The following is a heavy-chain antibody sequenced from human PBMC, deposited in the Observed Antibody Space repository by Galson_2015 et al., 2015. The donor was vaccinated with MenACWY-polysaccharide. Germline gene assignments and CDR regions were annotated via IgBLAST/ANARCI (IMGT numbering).Heavy chain of an antibody. CDR2: IFYSGDT. Sequence: SLTCTVSGASISSSGYYWGWIRQPPGEGLEWIGSIFYSGDTYYNPSLKIRVTISIDTSKNQFSMNLSSVTAADTAVYYCARYCSTASCYNYFDYWGQGTLITVSS. J-gene: IGHJ4*02. V-gene: IGHV4-39*01. D-gene: IGHD2-2*02. CDR3: ARYCSTASCYNYFDY. CDR1: GASISSSGYY.